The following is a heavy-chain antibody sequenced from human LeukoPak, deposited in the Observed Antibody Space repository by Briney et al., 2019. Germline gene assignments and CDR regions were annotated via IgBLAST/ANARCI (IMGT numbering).Heavy chain of an antibody. J-gene: IGHJ4*02. CDR3: AKDYYRRFYYFDY. D-gene: IGHD3-10*01. V-gene: IGHV3-30*18. Sequence: GGSLRLSCAASGFTFSSYGMHWVRQAPGKGLEWVAVISYDGSNKYYADSVKGRFTISRDNSKNTLYLQVNSLRAEDTAVYYCAKDYYRRFYYFDYWGQGTLVTVPS. CDR2: ISYDGSNK. CDR1: GFTFSSYG.